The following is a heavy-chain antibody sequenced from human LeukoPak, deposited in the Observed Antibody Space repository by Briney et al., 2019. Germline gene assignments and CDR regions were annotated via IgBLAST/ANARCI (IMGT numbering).Heavy chain of an antibody. Sequence: RGSLRLSCSAAGFTASSNYMSWVRRAPGKGLEWVSVIYSGGGTNYADSVKGRFTISRDNSKNTLYLQMNSLRAEATAVYYCAKFSSWSAHDAFDIWGQGTMVTVSS. D-gene: IGHD6-13*01. CDR2: IYSGGGT. J-gene: IGHJ3*02. CDR3: AKFSSWSAHDAFDI. V-gene: IGHV3-66*01. CDR1: GFTASSNY.